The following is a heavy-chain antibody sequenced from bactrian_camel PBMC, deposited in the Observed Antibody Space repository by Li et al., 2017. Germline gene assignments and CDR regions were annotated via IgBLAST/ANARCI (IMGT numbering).Heavy chain of an antibody. CDR1: GYTYDGCC. V-gene: IGHV3S60*01. D-gene: IGHD7*01. Sequence: HVQLVESGGGSVQAGGSLKLSYVVSGYTYDGCCMGWFRQVPGKEREGVAFIYTGSGSTYYADTVKGRFTISQDGAENTVYLQMNSLKPDDAGTYYCAVAIRGMYGGTWFCHNRDGIDYRGEGTQVTVS. J-gene: IGHJ7*01. CDR2: IYTGSGST.